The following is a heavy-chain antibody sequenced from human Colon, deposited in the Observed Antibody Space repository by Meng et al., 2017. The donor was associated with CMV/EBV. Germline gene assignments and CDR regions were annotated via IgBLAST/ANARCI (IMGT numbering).Heavy chain of an antibody. J-gene: IGHJ4*02. Sequence: GGSLRLSCAVSGFNVNKNYMNWVRQAPGKGLEWVSVLYSDGATFVDYTSYADSVRGRFTTSRDNSNNILYLQMDSLRADDTAVYYCASHTHYAGNPPGTHNCWGQGTLVTVSS. V-gene: IGHV3-53*01. CDR3: ASHTHYAGNPPGTHNC. CDR2: LYSDGATFVDYT. D-gene: IGHD1-14*01. CDR1: GFNVNKNY.